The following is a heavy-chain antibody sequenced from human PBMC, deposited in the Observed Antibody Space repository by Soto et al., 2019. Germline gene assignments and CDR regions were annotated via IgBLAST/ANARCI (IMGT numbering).Heavy chain of an antibody. CDR3: ARDYDFWSGYYISSYYYYGMDV. Sequence: GASVQVSCKASGGTFSSYAISWVRQAPGQGLEWMGGIIPIFGTANYAQKFQGRVTITADKSTSTAYMELSSLRSEDTAVYYCARDYDFWSGYYISSYYYYGMDVWGQGTTVTVSS. J-gene: IGHJ6*02. V-gene: IGHV1-69*06. CDR1: GGTFSSYA. D-gene: IGHD3-3*01. CDR2: IIPIFGTA.